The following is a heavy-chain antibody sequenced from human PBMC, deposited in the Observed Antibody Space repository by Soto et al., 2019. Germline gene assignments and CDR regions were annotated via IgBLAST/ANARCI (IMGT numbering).Heavy chain of an antibody. CDR2: IWYDGSNK. CDR1: GFTFSSYG. D-gene: IGHD1-26*01. CDR3: AFPRDSGSYGLVH. Sequence: QVQLVESGGGMVQPGRSLRLSCAASGFTFSSYGMHWVRQAPGKGLEWVAVIWYDGSNKYYADSVKGRFTISRDNSKKTLYLQMNSLRAEDTAVYYCAFPRDSGSYGLVHWGQGTLVTVSS. V-gene: IGHV3-33*01. J-gene: IGHJ5*02.